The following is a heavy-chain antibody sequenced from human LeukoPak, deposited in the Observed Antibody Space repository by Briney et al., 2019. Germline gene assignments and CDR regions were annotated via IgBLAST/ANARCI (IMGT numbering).Heavy chain of an antibody. V-gene: IGHV1-69*13. Sequence: SVKVSCKASGGTFSSYAISWVRQAPGQGLEWMGGIIPIFGTANYAQKFQGRVTITADESTSTAYMELSSLRSEDTAVYYCARAVDSSGWISYYYYYMDVWGKGTTVTVSS. CDR1: GGTFSSYA. CDR2: IIPIFGTA. J-gene: IGHJ6*03. D-gene: IGHD6-19*01. CDR3: ARAVDSSGWISYYYYYMDV.